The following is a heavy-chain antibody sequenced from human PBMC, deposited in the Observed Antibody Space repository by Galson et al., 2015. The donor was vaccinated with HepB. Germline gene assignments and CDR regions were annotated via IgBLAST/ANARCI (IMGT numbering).Heavy chain of an antibody. Sequence: SVKVSCKASGYTFTSYAISWVRQAPGQGLEWMGRIIPILGIANYAQKFQGRVTITADKSTSTAYMELSSLRSEDTAVYYCARDKWFGELSHYGMDVWGQGTTVTVSS. CDR2: IIPILGIA. CDR1: GYTFTSYA. V-gene: IGHV1-69*04. D-gene: IGHD3-10*01. CDR3: ARDKWFGELSHYGMDV. J-gene: IGHJ6*02.